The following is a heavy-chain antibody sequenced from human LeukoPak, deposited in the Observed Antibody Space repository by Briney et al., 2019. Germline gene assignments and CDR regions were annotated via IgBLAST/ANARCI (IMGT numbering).Heavy chain of an antibody. CDR3: ARVPGYDFWSGYHYYYMDV. J-gene: IGHJ6*03. Sequence: SETLSLTCTVSGGSISSSCYYWGWIRQPPGKGLEWIGSIYYSGSTYYNPSLKSRVTISVDTSKNQFSLKLSSVTAADTAVYYCARVPGYDFWSGYHYYYMDVWGKGTTVTVSS. V-gene: IGHV4-39*07. D-gene: IGHD3-3*01. CDR2: IYYSGST. CDR1: GGSISSSCYY.